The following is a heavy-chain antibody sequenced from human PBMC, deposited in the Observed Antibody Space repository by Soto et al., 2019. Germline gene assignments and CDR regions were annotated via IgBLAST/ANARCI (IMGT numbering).Heavy chain of an antibody. V-gene: IGHV4-34*01. J-gene: IGHJ4*02. CDR3: AREMSVVVAVPGY. Sequence: QVQLQQWGAGLLKPSETLSLTCAVYGGSFSGYYWSWIRQPPGKGLEWIGEINHSGSTNYNPSLKSRVTISVDTSKNQFSLKLSSVTAADTAVYYCAREMSVVVAVPGYWGQGTLVTVSS. CDR1: GGSFSGYY. CDR2: INHSGST. D-gene: IGHD2-15*01.